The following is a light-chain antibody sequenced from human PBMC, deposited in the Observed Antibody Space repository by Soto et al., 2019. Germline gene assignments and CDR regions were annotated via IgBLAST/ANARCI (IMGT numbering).Light chain of an antibody. CDR3: CSYAGSSTYV. J-gene: IGLJ1*01. CDR1: SSDVGSYNL. V-gene: IGLV2-23*02. Sequence: QSVLTQPASVSGSPGQSITISCTGTSSDVGSYNLVSWYQQHPGKAPKVMIYEVSKRPSGVPNRFSGSKSGNTASLTISGLHDEDEADYYCCSYAGSSTYVFGTGTKLTVL. CDR2: EVS.